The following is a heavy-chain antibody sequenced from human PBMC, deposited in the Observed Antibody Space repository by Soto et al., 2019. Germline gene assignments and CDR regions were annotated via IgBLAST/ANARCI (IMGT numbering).Heavy chain of an antibody. D-gene: IGHD3-10*01. V-gene: IGHV4-59*01. Sequence: SETLSLTCTVSGGSISSYYWSWIRQPPGKGLEWIGYIYYSGSTNYNPSLKSRVTISVDTSKNQFSLKLSSVTAADTAAYYCARIWQTAVTRVRAIPRGPNWFDPWGQGTLVTVSS. CDR2: IYYSGST. J-gene: IGHJ5*02. CDR3: ARIWQTAVTRVRAIPRGPNWFDP. CDR1: GGSISSYY.